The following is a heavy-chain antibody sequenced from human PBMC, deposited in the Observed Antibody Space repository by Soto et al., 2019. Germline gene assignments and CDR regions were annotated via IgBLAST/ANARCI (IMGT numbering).Heavy chain of an antibody. D-gene: IGHD2-21*02. J-gene: IGHJ5*02. V-gene: IGHV1-18*01. Sequence: ASVKVSFKASGYTFTSYGISWVRQAPGQGLEWMGWISAYNGNTNYAQKLQGRVTMTTDTSTSTAYMELRSLRSDDTAVYYCARMGDIVVVTAGWFDPWGQGTLVTVSS. CDR1: GYTFTSYG. CDR3: ARMGDIVVVTAGWFDP. CDR2: ISAYNGNT.